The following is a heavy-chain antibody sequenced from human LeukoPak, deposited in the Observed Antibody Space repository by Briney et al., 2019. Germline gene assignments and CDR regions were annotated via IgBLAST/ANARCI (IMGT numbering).Heavy chain of an antibody. Sequence: SETLSLTCTVSGGSISSYYWSWIRQPAGKGLEWIGRIYTSGSTNYNPSLKSRVTMSVDTSKNQFSLKLSSVTAADTAVYYCARIVRKQWLVDDDAFDIWGQGTMVTVSS. CDR1: GGSISSYY. CDR3: ARIVRKQWLVDDDAFDI. V-gene: IGHV4-4*07. D-gene: IGHD6-19*01. J-gene: IGHJ3*02. CDR2: IYTSGST.